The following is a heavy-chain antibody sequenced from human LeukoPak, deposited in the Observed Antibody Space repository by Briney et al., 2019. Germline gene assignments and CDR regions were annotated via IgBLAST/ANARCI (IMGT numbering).Heavy chain of an antibody. J-gene: IGHJ4*02. CDR1: GDSIIGSTYD. Sequence: SETLSLTCTVSGDSIIGSTYDRGRFRQPDWAWIRQPPGKGLEWIGNVFHNGDTRYNPSLESRVSISVDTSKNQFSLNLNFVTAADTAVYYRARYGTVYSFDTWGQGTLVTVSS. V-gene: IGHV4-39*01. CDR2: VFHNGDT. D-gene: IGHD3-9*01. CDR3: ARYGTVYSFDT.